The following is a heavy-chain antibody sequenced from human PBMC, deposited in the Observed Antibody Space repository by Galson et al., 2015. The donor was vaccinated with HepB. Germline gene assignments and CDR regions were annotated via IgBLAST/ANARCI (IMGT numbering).Heavy chain of an antibody. CDR3: ARDVPVTHYYDSSGYWDY. CDR1: GFTFSSYS. V-gene: IGHV3-21*01. J-gene: IGHJ4*02. CDR2: ISSSSSYI. Sequence: SLRLSCAASGFTFSSYSMNWVRQAPGKGLEWVSSISSSSSYIYYADSVKGRFTISRDNAKNSLYLQMNSLRAEDTAVYYCARDVPVTHYYDSSGYWDYWGQGTLVTVSS. D-gene: IGHD3-22*01.